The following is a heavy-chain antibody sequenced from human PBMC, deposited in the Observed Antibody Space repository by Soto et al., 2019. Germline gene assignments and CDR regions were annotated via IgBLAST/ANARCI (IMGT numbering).Heavy chain of an antibody. CDR3: ARGDDKSGYHYAFDY. CDR2: SSGSGRTV. Sequence: GGSLRLSCEASGFTFSSYDLTWVSQDPWKGLEWLSYSSGSGRTVYYADSVKGRFTISRDSAKKSLFLQVDSLRAEATALYYCARGDDKSGYHYAFDYWGQGTLVTVSS. CDR1: GFTFSSYD. D-gene: IGHD3-22*01. V-gene: IGHV3-48*03. J-gene: IGHJ4*02.